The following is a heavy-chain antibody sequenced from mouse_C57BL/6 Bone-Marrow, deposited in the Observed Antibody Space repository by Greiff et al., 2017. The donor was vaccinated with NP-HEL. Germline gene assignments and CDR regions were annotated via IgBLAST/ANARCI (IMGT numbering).Heavy chain of an antibody. D-gene: IGHD1-1*01. CDR3: ARCCYYGNDY. Sequence: QVQLQQPGAELVRPGSSVKLSCKASGYTFTSYWMDWVKQRPGQGLEWIGNIYPSDSETHYNQKFKDKATLTVDKSSSTAYMQLSSLASEDSAVYYCARCCYYGNDYWGQGTLVTVSA. CDR1: GYTFTSYW. J-gene: IGHJ3*01. V-gene: IGHV1-61*01. CDR2: IYPSDSET.